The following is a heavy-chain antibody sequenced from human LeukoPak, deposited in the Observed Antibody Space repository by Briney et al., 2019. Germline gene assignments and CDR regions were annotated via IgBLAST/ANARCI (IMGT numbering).Heavy chain of an antibody. J-gene: IGHJ6*02. CDR1: GGSISSHY. V-gene: IGHV4-34*01. CDR2: INHSGST. Sequence: SETLSLTCTVSGGSISSHYWSWIRQPPGKGLEWIGEINHSGSTNYNPSLKSRVTLSVDTSKNQFSLKLSSVTAADTAVYYCARGTGLYYYGMDVWGQGTTVTVSS. CDR3: ARGTGLYYYGMDV.